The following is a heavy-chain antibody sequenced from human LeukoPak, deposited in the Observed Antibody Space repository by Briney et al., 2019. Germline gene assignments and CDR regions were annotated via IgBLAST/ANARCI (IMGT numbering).Heavy chain of an antibody. CDR3: TRDPRALDY. V-gene: IGHV3-48*01. Sequence: GGSLRPSCAASGFTFNRYSMNWVRQAPGKGLEWVSYIAYTGTIHYADSVKGRFTISRDGAKNSLYLHMNSLRAEDTAVYYCTRDPRALDYWGQGTLVTVSS. CDR2: IAYTGTI. CDR1: GFTFNRYS. J-gene: IGHJ4*02.